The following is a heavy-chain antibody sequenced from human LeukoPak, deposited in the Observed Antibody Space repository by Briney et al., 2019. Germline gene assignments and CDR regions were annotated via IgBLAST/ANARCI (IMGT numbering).Heavy chain of an antibody. CDR3: ARSYGSGTPGAFDI. J-gene: IGHJ3*02. D-gene: IGHD3-10*01. CDR1: GGSISSSSYY. Sequence: SETLSLTCTVSGGSISSSSYYWGWIRQPPGKGLEWIGSIHYSGSTNYNPSLKSRVTISVDTSKNQLSLKLSSVTAADTAVYYCARSYGSGTPGAFDIWGQGTMVTVSS. CDR2: IHYSGST. V-gene: IGHV4-39*07.